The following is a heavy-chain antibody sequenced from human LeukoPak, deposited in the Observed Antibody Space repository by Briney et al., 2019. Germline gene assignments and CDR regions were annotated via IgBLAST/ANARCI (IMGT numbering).Heavy chain of an antibody. D-gene: IGHD2-2*01. CDR1: GFTFSDYA. Sequence: GGSLRLSCAVSGFTFSDYATHWVRQAPGKGLEYVSAISSTGGSTYYANSVKGRFTISRDNPKNTLYLQMGSLRAEDMAVYYCARGPFYCSSTSCYTFDYWGQGTLVTVSS. V-gene: IGHV3-64*01. CDR2: ISSTGGST. CDR3: ARGPFYCSSTSCYTFDY. J-gene: IGHJ4*02.